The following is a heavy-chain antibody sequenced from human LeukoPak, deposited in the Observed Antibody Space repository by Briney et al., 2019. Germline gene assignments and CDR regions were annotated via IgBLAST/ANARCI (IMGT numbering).Heavy chain of an antibody. D-gene: IGHD1-26*01. CDR2: ISSGATTT. J-gene: IGHJ4*02. CDR3: AKGTVGAKY. CDR1: GFTLTTDS. Sequence: GGSLRLSCAASGFTLTTDSMNWVRQAPGKGLEWISYISSGATTTYYADSVKGRFTISRDTAKNSLYLQMNSLRVDDTAVYYCAKGTVGAKYWGQGTLVIVSS. V-gene: IGHV3-48*04.